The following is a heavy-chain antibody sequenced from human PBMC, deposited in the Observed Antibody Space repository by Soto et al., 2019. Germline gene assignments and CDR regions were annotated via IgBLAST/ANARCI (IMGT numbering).Heavy chain of an antibody. D-gene: IGHD5-12*01. Sequence: PSETLSLTCAVYGGSFRVYYWSWIRQPQGKGLEWIGEINHSGSTNYNPSLKSRVTISVDTSKNQFSLKLSSVTAADTAVYYCARAGDSGYDFGSWFDPWGQGTLVTVSS. CDR3: ARAGDSGYDFGSWFDP. J-gene: IGHJ5*02. CDR1: GGSFRVYY. V-gene: IGHV4-34*01. CDR2: INHSGST.